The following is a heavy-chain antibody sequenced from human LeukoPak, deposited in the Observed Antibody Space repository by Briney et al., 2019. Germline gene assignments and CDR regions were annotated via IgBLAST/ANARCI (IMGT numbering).Heavy chain of an antibody. V-gene: IGHV3-7*01. CDR1: GLTFSTYW. J-gene: IGHJ5*02. CDR3: ARGHDYRHVP. D-gene: IGHD4-11*01. Sequence: GGSLRLSCAASGLTFSTYWMSWVRQAPGKGLEWVANIKQDGRERYYVDSVKGRFTISRDNAKNSLYLQMNSLGGEDTAVYYCARGHDYRHVPWGQGTLVTVSS. CDR2: IKQDGRER.